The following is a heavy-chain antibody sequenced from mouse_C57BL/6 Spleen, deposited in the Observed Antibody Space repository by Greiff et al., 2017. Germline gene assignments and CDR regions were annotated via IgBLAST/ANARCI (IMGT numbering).Heavy chain of an antibody. D-gene: IGHD1-1*01. CDR3: AITYGSLWYFDV. V-gene: IGHV1-74*01. CDR2: IHPSDSDT. CDR1: GYTFTSYW. J-gene: IGHJ1*03. Sequence: QVQLQQPGAELVKPGASVKVKPGASGYTFTSYWMHWVKQRPGQGLEWIGRIHPSDSDTNYNQKFKGKATLTVDKSSSTAYMQLSSLTSEDSAVYYCAITYGSLWYFDVWGTGTTVTVSS.